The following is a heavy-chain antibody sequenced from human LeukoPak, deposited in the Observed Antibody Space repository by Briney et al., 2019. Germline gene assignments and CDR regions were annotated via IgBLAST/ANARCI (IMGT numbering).Heavy chain of an antibody. J-gene: IGHJ4*02. CDR2: ISGSGGST. Sequence: GGSLRLSCAASGFTFSSYAMSWVRQAPGKGLEWVSAISGSGGSTDYADSVKGRFTISRDNSKNTLYLQLNSLRAEDTAVYYCARNYYDSSGYYLYPHYFNYWGQGTLVTVSS. CDR1: GFTFSSYA. CDR3: ARNYYDSSGYYLYPHYFNY. V-gene: IGHV3-23*01. D-gene: IGHD3-22*01.